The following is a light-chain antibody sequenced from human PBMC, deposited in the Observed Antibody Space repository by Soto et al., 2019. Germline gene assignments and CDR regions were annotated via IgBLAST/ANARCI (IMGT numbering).Light chain of an antibody. CDR3: QQGRNCPHT. V-gene: IGKV3-11*01. CDR2: DAS. Sequence: TQSRATLSVSPGERATRSCRASQSVSSKLAWYQQKPGQAPRLLIYDASNRATGIPARFSGRGSGTDFSLTISILEPEVFAVYFRQQGRNCPHTVGGGTKVDI. CDR1: QSVSSK. J-gene: IGKJ4*01.